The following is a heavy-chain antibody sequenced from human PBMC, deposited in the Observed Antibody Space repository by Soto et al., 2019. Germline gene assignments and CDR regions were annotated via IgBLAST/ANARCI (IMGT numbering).Heavy chain of an antibody. CDR1: GDSISGYY. J-gene: IGHJ6*03. CDR3: ARNKAGTVFGLPTHFYYMDV. Sequence: SETLSLTCTVSGDSISGYYWSWIRQAPGKGLEWIGYTYYTGRTDYNPSLKSRVSMSVDTSKNKFSLELTSVTAADTAVYYCARNKAGTVFGLPTHFYYMDVWGKGTTVTVSS. V-gene: IGHV4-59*01. D-gene: IGHD3-3*01. CDR2: TYYTGRT.